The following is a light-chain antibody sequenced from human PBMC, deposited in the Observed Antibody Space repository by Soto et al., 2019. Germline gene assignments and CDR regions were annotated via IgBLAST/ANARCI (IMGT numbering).Light chain of an antibody. CDR2: DVS. Sequence: QSVLTQPASVSGSPGQSITISCTGTSSDVGGYNYVSWYQQHPGKVPKLMIYDVSNRPSGVSNRFSGSKSGNTASLTISGLQAEDEADYYCSSYTSSSTYVFGIGTKLTVL. J-gene: IGLJ1*01. V-gene: IGLV2-14*03. CDR1: SSDVGGYNY. CDR3: SSYTSSSTYV.